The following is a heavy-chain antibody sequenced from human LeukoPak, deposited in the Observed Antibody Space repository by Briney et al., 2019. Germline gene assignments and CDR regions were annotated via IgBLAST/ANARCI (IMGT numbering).Heavy chain of an antibody. V-gene: IGHV1-69*13. D-gene: IGHD2-2*02. Sequence: SVEVAGKASGGTFSSYAIRWVRQAPGQGLEWMGGVIPIFGTANYAKKFQGRVTVTADESTGTAYLELGRLRSEDTGGSLCAREGSFSSTVCYTPTHWGEATLVTVSS. CDR3: AREGSFSSTVCYTPTH. CDR1: GGTFSSYA. CDR2: VIPIFGTA. J-gene: IGHJ1*01.